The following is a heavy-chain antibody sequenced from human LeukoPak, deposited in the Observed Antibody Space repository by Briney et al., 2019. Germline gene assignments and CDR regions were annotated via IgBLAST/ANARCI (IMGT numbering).Heavy chain of an antibody. Sequence: PGGSLRLSCAASGFTVSSNYMSWVRQAPGKGLEWVSFIYSGGSTYYADSVKGRFTISRDNSKNTLYLQMNSLRAEDTAVYYCARDQSDYYDSSGYNYWGQGTLVTVSS. V-gene: IGHV3-66*01. CDR3: ARDQSDYYDSSGYNY. CDR1: GFTVSSNY. D-gene: IGHD3-22*01. CDR2: IYSGGST. J-gene: IGHJ4*02.